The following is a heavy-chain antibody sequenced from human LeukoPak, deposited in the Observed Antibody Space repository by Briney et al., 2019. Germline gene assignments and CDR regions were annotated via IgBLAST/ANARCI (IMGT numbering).Heavy chain of an antibody. CDR1: GGSISSGSYY. J-gene: IGHJ5*02. V-gene: IGHV4-61*01. D-gene: IGHD3-3*01. CDR2: IYYSGST. Sequence: SETLSLTCTVSGGSISSGSYYWSWIRQPPGKGLEWIGYIYYSGSTNYNPSLKSRVTISVDTSKNQFSLKLSSVTAADTAVYYCARGYYDFWSGSNWFDPWGQGTLVTVSS. CDR3: ARGYYDFWSGSNWFDP.